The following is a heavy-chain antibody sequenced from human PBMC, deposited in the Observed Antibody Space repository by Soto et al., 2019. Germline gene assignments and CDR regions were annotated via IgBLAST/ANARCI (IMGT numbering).Heavy chain of an antibody. Sequence: SETLSLTCTVSGGSISSYYWSWIRQPPGKGLEWIGYIYYSGSTNYNPSLKSRVTISVDTSKNQFSLKLSSVTAADTAVYYCARVFSMVRGVSDYWGQGTLVTVSS. CDR2: IYYSGST. CDR3: ARVFSMVRGVSDY. D-gene: IGHD3-10*01. V-gene: IGHV4-59*01. J-gene: IGHJ4*02. CDR1: GGSISSYY.